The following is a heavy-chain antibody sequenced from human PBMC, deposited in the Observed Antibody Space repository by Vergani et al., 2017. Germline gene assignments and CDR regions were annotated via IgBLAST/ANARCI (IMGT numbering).Heavy chain of an antibody. CDR1: GFTFSSYS. Sequence: EVQLVESGGGLVKPGGSLRLSCAASGFTFSSYSMNWVRQAPGKGLEWVSSISSSSSYIYYADSVKGRFTISRDNAKNSLNLQMNSLRAEDTAVYYCARGVGATPVDIWGQGTMVTVSS. CDR2: ISSSSSYI. J-gene: IGHJ3*02. V-gene: IGHV3-21*01. D-gene: IGHD3-16*01. CDR3: ARGVGATPVDI.